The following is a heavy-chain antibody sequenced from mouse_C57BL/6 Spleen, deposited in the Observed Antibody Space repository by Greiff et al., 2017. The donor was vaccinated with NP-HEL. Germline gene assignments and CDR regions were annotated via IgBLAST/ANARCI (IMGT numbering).Heavy chain of an antibody. Sequence: VQLQQPGAELVKPGASVKLSCKASGYTFTSYWMHWVKQRPGQGLEWIGMIHPNSGSTNYNEKFKSKATLTVDKSSSTAYMQLSSLTSEDSAVYYCARWLSTMVTPYAMDYWGQGTSVTVSS. V-gene: IGHV1-64*01. CDR2: IHPNSGST. CDR1: GYTFTSYW. D-gene: IGHD2-2*01. J-gene: IGHJ4*01. CDR3: ARWLSTMVTPYAMDY.